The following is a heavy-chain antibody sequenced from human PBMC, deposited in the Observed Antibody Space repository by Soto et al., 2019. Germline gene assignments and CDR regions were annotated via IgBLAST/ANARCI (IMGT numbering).Heavy chain of an antibody. Sequence: GGSLRLSCAGSGFTFSNAWMNWVRQAPGKGLEWVGRIKSKTDGGTTDYAAPVKGRFTISTDDSENTLYLQMNSLKTEDTAVYYCTTDRNYDFCSGSPRDFDYWGQRTLVTVSS. V-gene: IGHV3-15*07. CDR1: GFTFSNAW. CDR2: IKSKTDGGTT. CDR3: TTDRNYDFCSGSPRDFDY. D-gene: IGHD3-3*01. J-gene: IGHJ4*02.